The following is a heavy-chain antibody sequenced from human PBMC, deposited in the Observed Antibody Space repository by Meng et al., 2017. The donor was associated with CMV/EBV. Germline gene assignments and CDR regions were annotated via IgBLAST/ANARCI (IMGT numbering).Heavy chain of an antibody. J-gene: IGHJ4*02. Sequence: EVQLVESGXXXXXPXXCXXLSCAASGFTFSSYSMNWVRQAPGKGLEWVSSISSSSSYIYYADSVKGRFTISRDNAKNSLYLQMNSLRAEDTAVYYCARDLELPYDYWGQGTLVTVSS. CDR2: ISSSSSYI. CDR1: GFTFSSYS. D-gene: IGHD1-7*01. V-gene: IGHV3-21*01. CDR3: ARDLELPYDY.